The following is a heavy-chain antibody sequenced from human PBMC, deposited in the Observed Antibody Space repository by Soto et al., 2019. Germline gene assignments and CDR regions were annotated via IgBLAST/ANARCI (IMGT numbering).Heavy chain of an antibody. V-gene: IGHV4-31*03. CDR3: VRGSSSYQFDY. CDR1: GGSISSGTYY. CDR2: IYYSGST. J-gene: IGHJ4*02. D-gene: IGHD6-6*01. Sequence: QVQLQESGPGLVKPSQTLSLTCTVSGGSISSGTYYWSWIRQHPGKGLEWIGYIYYSGSTYYNPSLKSRVSISADTSKNHFSLRLRSVTGADTAVYYCVRGSSSYQFDYWGQGTLVTVSS.